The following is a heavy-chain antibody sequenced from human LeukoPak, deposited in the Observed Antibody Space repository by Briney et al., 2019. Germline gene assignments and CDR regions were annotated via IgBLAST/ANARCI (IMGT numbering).Heavy chain of an antibody. Sequence: SETLSLTCTVSGGSISTYYWSWIRQPAGKGLEWIGRIYSSGSTNYNPSLKSRVAISVDTSKNQFSLKLSSVTAADTAVYYCAREGPGYDAFDIWGQGTMVTVSS. J-gene: IGHJ3*02. CDR1: GGSISTYY. CDR2: IYSSGST. CDR3: AREGPGYDAFDI. V-gene: IGHV4-4*07. D-gene: IGHD3-10*01.